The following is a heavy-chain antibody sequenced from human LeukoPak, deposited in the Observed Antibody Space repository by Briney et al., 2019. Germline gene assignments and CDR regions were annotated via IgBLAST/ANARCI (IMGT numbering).Heavy chain of an antibody. CDR2: IYHSGST. J-gene: IGHJ5*02. CDR3: ARDSSRYFDQRPNWFDP. V-gene: IGHV4-39*07. CDR1: GFSLSGTSFY. D-gene: IGHD3-9*01. Sequence: SETLSLTCTVSGFSLSGTSFYWVWIRHPPGKGLEWIGSIYHSGSTYYNPSLKSRVTISVDTSKNQFSLKLSSVTAADTAVYYCARDSSRYFDQRPNWFDPWGQGTLVTVSS.